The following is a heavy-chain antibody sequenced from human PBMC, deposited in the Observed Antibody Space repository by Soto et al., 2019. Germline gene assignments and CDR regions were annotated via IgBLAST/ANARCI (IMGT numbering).Heavy chain of an antibody. CDR2: INPNSGGT. CDR1: GYTFTGYY. D-gene: IGHD3-16*01. J-gene: IGHJ5*02. V-gene: IGHV1-2*04. Sequence: GASVKVSCKASGYTFTGYYMHWVRQAPGQGLEWMGWINPNSGGTNYAQKFQGWVTMTRDTSISTAYMELSRLRSDDTAVYYCARLITFGGVIDWFDPWGQGTLVTVS. CDR3: ARLITFGGVIDWFDP.